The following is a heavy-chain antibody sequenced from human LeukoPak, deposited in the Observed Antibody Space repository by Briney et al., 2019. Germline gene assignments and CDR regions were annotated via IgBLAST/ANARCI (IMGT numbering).Heavy chain of an antibody. CDR1: GYTFTSYA. J-gene: IGHJ3*02. V-gene: IGHV1-3*01. CDR3: ARDQVVGATDAFDI. D-gene: IGHD1-26*01. Sequence: ASVKVSCKASGYTFTSYAMRWVRQAPGQRLEWMGWINAGNGNTKYSQKFQGRVTITRDTSASTAYMELSSLRSEDTAVYYCARDQVVGATDAFDIWGQGTMVTVSS. CDR2: INAGNGNT.